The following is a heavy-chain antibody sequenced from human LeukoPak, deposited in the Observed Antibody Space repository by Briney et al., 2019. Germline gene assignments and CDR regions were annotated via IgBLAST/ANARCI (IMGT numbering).Heavy chain of an antibody. D-gene: IGHD3-10*01. V-gene: IGHV4-34*01. Sequence: SETLSLTCAVYGGSFSGYCWSWIRQPPGKGLEWIGEINHSGSTNYNPSLKSRVTISVDTSKNQFSLKLSSVTAADTAVYYCARGRYYYGSGSYYNRENDYWGQGTLVTVSS. CDR2: INHSGST. CDR3: ARGRYYYGSGSYYNRENDY. J-gene: IGHJ4*02. CDR1: GGSFSGYC.